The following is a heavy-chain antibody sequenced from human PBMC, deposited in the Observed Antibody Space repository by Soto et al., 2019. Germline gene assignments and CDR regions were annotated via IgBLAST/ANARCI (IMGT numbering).Heavy chain of an antibody. V-gene: IGHV4-30-4*01. CDR1: GGSISSGDYY. CDR3: ARGLANYDFWSGYYGYGMDV. J-gene: IGHJ6*02. Sequence: PSETLSLTCTVSGGSISSGDYYWSWIRQPPGKGLEWIGYIYYSGSTYYNPSLKSRVTISVDTPKNQFSLKLSSVTAADTAVYYCARGLANYDFWSGYYGYGMDVWGQGTTVTVSS. CDR2: IYYSGST. D-gene: IGHD3-3*01.